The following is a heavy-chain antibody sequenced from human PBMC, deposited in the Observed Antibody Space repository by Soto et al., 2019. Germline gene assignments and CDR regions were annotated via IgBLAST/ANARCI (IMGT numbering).Heavy chain of an antibody. D-gene: IGHD2-15*01. V-gene: IGHV4-59*01. CDR3: ARGGYCSGGSCYSNYYYGMDV. CDR1: GGTISSYY. CDR2: IYYSGST. Sequence: SETLSLTCTVSGGTISSYYWSWIRQPPGKGLEWIGYIYYSGSTNYNPSLKSRVTISVDTSKNQFSLKLSSVTAADTAVYYCARGGYCSGGSCYSNYYYGMDVWGQGTTVTVSS. J-gene: IGHJ6*02.